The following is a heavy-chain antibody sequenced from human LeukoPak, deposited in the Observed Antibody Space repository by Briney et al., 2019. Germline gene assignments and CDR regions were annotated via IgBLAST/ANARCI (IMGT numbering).Heavy chain of an antibody. CDR1: GGSVSSGSYY. Sequence: SETLSLTCTVSGGSVSSGSYYWSWIRQPPGKGLEWIGYIYYSGSTYYNPSLKSRVTISVDTSKNQFSLKLSSVTAADTAVYYCARRTGNWFDPWGQGTLVTVSS. CDR3: ARRTGNWFDP. V-gene: IGHV4-61*01. D-gene: IGHD7-27*01. J-gene: IGHJ5*02. CDR2: IYYSGST.